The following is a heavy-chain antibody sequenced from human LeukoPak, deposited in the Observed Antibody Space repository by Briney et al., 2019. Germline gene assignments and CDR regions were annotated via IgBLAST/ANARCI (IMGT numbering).Heavy chain of an antibody. V-gene: IGHV3-23*01. CDR2: ISGSGGST. D-gene: IGHD3-10*01. J-gene: IGHJ4*02. CDR3: TTDRLLWFGESWGY. Sequence: GGSLRLSCAASGFTFSSYAMSWVRQAPGKGLEWVSAISGSGGSTYYADSMKGRFTISRDNSKNTLYLQMNSLRAEDTAVYYCTTDRLLWFGESWGYWGQGTLVTVSS. CDR1: GFTFSSYA.